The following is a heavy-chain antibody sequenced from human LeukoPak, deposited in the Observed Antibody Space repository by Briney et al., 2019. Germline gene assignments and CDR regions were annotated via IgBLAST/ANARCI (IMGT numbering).Heavy chain of an antibody. Sequence: GGSLRLSCAASGFTFSSYWMSWVRQAPGKGLEWVAVISYDGSNKYYADSVKGRFTISRDNSKNTLYLQMNSLRDEDTAVYYCARDTYRQWLTQGGYFQHWGQGTLVTVSS. CDR1: GFTFSSYW. CDR2: ISYDGSNK. D-gene: IGHD6-19*01. V-gene: IGHV3-30*03. CDR3: ARDTYRQWLTQGGYFQH. J-gene: IGHJ1*01.